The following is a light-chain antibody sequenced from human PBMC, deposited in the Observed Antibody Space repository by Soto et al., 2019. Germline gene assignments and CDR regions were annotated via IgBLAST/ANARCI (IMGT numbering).Light chain of an antibody. J-gene: IGKJ1*01. CDR3: QQYNNWRS. CDR2: DAS. V-gene: IGKV3D-15*01. Sequence: EIVLTQSPATLSLSPGERATPSCRASQSIRTNLAWYQQKPGQPPRLLIYDASTRATGIPDRFSGSGSGTEFTLTIRSLQSEDFAVYYCQQYNNWRSFGQGTKVDIK. CDR1: QSIRTN.